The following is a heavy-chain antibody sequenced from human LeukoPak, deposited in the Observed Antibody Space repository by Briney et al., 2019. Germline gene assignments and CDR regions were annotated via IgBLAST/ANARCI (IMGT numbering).Heavy chain of an antibody. D-gene: IGHD3-22*01. CDR3: TRRYNYDSSGYYYVRDAFDI. Sequence: GGSLRLSCAASGFTFSNYAMHWVRQAPGKGLEWVAIISYDGSSKYYADSVKGRFTISRDNSKNTLYLQMNSLRAEDTAVYYCTRRYNYDSSGYYYVRDAFDIWGQGTMVTVSS. V-gene: IGHV3-30*03. J-gene: IGHJ3*02. CDR1: GFTFSNYA. CDR2: ISYDGSSK.